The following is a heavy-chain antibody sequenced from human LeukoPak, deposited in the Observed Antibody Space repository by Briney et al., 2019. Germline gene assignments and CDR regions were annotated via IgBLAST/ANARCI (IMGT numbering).Heavy chain of an antibody. CDR3: ASNWGTEDYYYYGVDV. CDR1: GGSISSSSYY. D-gene: IGHD7-27*01. Sequence: KPSETLSLTCTVSGGSISSSSYYWGWLRQPPGKGLEWIGSIYYSGSTYYNPSPKSRVTISVDTFKNQFSLKLSSVTAADTAVYYCASNWGTEDYYYYGVDVWGQGTTVTVSS. CDR2: IYYSGST. J-gene: IGHJ6*02. V-gene: IGHV4-39*01.